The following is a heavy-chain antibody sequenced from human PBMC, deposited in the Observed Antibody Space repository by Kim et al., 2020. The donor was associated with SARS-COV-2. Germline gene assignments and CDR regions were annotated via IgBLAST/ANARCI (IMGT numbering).Heavy chain of an antibody. CDR1: GYTLTELS. Sequence: ASVKVSCKVSGYTLTELSMHWVRQAPGKGLEWMGVFDPEDGETIYAQKFQGRVTMTGDTSTDTAYMELSRLRSEDTAVYYCATVAYTVTTIFFSYWGQGTLVTVSS. J-gene: IGHJ4*02. D-gene: IGHD4-17*01. CDR3: ATVAYTVTTIFFSY. V-gene: IGHV1-24*01. CDR2: FDPEDGET.